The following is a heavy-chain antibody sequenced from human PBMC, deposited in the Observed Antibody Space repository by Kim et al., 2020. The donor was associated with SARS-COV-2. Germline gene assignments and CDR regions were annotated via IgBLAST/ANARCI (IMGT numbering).Heavy chain of an antibody. J-gene: IGHJ4*02. D-gene: IGHD3-16*01. CDR1: GFTFSTYA. Sequence: GGSLRLSCAASGFTFSTYAMSWVRQAPGKGLELVSAISGSGGSTYYADAVKGRFTISRDNSKNTLYLQMNSLRAEDTAVYYCAKTPLWGTPRTWGQGTLVTVSS. CDR2: ISGSGGST. V-gene: IGHV3-23*01. CDR3: AKTPLWGTPRT.